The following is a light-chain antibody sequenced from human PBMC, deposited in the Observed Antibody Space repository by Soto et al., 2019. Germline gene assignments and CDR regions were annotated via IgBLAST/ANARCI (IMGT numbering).Light chain of an antibody. CDR3: QQSYSTPSIT. CDR1: ESISRH. CDR2: AAS. J-gene: IGKJ5*01. Sequence: DIQMTQSPSSLSAFVGDRVTITCRASESISRHLNWYQQKPGKAPKLLIYAASSLQNGVPSRFSGGGSGTDFTLTFSNLQPADFATYYCQQSYSTPSITFGQGTRLEIK. V-gene: IGKV1-39*01.